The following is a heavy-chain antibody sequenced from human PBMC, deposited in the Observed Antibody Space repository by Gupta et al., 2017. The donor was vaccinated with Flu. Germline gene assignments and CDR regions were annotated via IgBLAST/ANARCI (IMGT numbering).Heavy chain of an antibody. V-gene: IGHV3-21*01. D-gene: IGHD4-23*01. J-gene: IGHJ4*02. CDR2: ISSRNTYI. Sequence: EVQLVESGGGLVKPGGSLRLSCPASGFTFSPYTMNWVRQAPGKGLEWVSSISSRNTYIYNADSVRGRFTISRDNAKNSLYLHRNSLRAEDTAVYYCARDSSIDGGNAAAFDYWGQGALVTVFS. CDR3: ARDSSIDGGNAAAFDY. CDR1: GFTFSPYT.